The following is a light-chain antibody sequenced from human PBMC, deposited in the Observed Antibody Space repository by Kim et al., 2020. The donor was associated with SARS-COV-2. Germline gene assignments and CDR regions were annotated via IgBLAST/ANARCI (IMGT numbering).Light chain of an antibody. V-gene: IGLV1-47*01. J-gene: IGLJ3*02. CDR1: SSNIDSNY. CDR3: AAWDDRGNGPV. Sequence: GQRVAISCSGSSSNIDSNYVSWDQQFPGTAPKLLIYRHNQRPSGVPDRFSGSKSGTSASLAIDGLRSDDEAIYYCAAWDDRGNGPVFGGGTQLTVL. CDR2: RHN.